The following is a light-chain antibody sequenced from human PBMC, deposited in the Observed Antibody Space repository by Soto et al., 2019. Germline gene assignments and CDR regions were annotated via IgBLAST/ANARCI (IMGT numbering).Light chain of an antibody. V-gene: IGKV3-15*01. Sequence: IVMPQSPATLSVSPGERATLSCRASQSVSSDLAWYQQKPGQAPRLLIYEASIRATGIAARFSGSGSGTEFTLTISSLQSEDSAVYWCQQYNSWPFTFGPGTKVEFK. CDR2: EAS. J-gene: IGKJ3*01. CDR3: QQYNSWPFT. CDR1: QSVSSD.